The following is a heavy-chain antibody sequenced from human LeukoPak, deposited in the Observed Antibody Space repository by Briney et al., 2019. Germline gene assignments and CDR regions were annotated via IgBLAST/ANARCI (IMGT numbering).Heavy chain of an antibody. J-gene: IGHJ4*02. D-gene: IGHD4-17*01. Sequence: LSGGSLRLSCAASGFTFSSYAMSWVRQAPGKGPEWVSAISGSGGSIHYADSVKGRFTISRDNSKNTLHLQMKSLRAEDTAVYYCVKNLESYGDSSTDYWGQGTLVTVSS. V-gene: IGHV3-23*01. CDR2: ISGSGGSI. CDR1: GFTFSSYA. CDR3: VKNLESYGDSSTDY.